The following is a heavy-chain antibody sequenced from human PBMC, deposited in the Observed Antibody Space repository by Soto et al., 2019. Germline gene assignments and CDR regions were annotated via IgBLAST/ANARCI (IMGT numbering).Heavy chain of an antibody. D-gene: IGHD2-15*01. J-gene: IGHJ4*02. CDR1: GFTFSSYS. CDR2: ISSSSSTI. V-gene: IGHV3-48*01. Sequence: GGSLRLSCAASGFTFSSYSINWVRQAPGKGLEWVSYISSSSSTIYYADSVKGRFTISRDNAKNSLYLQMNSLRAEDTAVYYCARGAPYCPGGSCNDYWGRGTLVTVSS. CDR3: ARGAPYCPGGSCNDY.